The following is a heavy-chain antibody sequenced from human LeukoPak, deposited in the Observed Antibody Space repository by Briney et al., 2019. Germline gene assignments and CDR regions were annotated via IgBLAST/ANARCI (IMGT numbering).Heavy chain of an antibody. J-gene: IGHJ4*02. Sequence: LSLTCGVSGGSIRSTNWWSWVRQAPGKGLEWVSVISYDGSDQYYADSVKGRFTISRDNSKNTLYLQMNSLRAADTAVYYCAKDNTPEQLPHDYWGQGTLVIVSS. V-gene: IGHV3-30*18. D-gene: IGHD1/OR15-1a*01. CDR1: GGSIRSTN. CDR2: ISYDGSDQ. CDR3: AKDNTPEQLPHDY.